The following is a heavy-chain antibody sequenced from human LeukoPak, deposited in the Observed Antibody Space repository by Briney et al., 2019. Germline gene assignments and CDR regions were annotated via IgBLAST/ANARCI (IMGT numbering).Heavy chain of an antibody. D-gene: IGHD1-26*01. CDR1: GYSISSGYY. CDR2: IYHSGSS. CDR3: ARLGGTYLTYWFFDL. Sequence: PSETLSLTCTVPGYSISSGYYWGWIRQAPGKGLEWIGTIYHSGSSYYNPSLKSRVTISLDTSKNQFSLRLSSVTAADTAIYYCARLGGTYLTYWFFDLWGRGTLVTVPS. J-gene: IGHJ2*01. V-gene: IGHV4-38-2*02.